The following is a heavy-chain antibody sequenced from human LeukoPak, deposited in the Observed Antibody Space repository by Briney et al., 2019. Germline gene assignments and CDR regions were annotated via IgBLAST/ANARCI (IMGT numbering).Heavy chain of an antibody. CDR3: AKDLHWYGMDV. Sequence: PGGALRLSCAASGFTFSDYFMNWVSHAPGKGLEWVSGIDKGGANTKYADSVKGRFTISRDNSKSTLDLQMDSLRVEDTAIYYCAKDLHWYGMDVWGQGTTVTVSS. CDR1: GFTFSDYF. CDR2: IDKGGANT. V-gene: IGHV3-23*03. D-gene: IGHD1-1*01. J-gene: IGHJ6*02.